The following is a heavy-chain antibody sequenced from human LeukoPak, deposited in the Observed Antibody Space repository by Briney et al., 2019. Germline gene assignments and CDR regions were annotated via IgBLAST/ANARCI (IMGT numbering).Heavy chain of an antibody. CDR1: GFTFSTYW. V-gene: IGHV3-7*03. D-gene: IGHD2/OR15-2a*01. CDR2: INQDGSET. CDR3: VRGFDTYFGFDL. Sequence: PGGSQRLSCAASGFTFSTYWMSWVRLAPGNALEWVANINQDGSETFYVDSVKGRFTISRDNGKNSIFVQMDSLRAEDTAVYYCVRGFDTYFGFDLWGQRTMATVSS. J-gene: IGHJ3*01.